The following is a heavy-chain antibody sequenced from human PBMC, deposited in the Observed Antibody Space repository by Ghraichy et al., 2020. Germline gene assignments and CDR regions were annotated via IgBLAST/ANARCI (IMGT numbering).Heavy chain of an antibody. CDR3: ARASWGSGVMYDY. D-gene: IGHD2-15*01. CDR1: GFTFSNYW. V-gene: IGHV3-7*03. CDR2: IKQDGTEK. Sequence: LSLTCAASGFTFSNYWMSWVRQAPGKGLEWVPNIKQDGTEKYYVDSMKGRFTISRDNAKNSLYLQMNSLRAEDTAVYYCARASWGSGVMYDYWGQGTLVTVSS. J-gene: IGHJ4*02.